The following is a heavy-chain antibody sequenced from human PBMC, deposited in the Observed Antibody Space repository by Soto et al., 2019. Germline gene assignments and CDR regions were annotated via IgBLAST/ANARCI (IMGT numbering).Heavy chain of an antibody. D-gene: IGHD1-1*01. CDR1: GFIFRSYS. CDR2: ITSSAGII. V-gene: IGHV3-48*01. CDR3: ARATTAVERAFDI. Sequence: EVQLVESGGGLVQPGGSLRLSCAASGFIFRSYSMNWVRQAPGKGLEWVSFITSSAGIIYYADSVKGRFTISRDNAKSSLYLQMNSLRAEDTAVYYCARATTAVERAFDIWGQGTMVTVSS. J-gene: IGHJ3*02.